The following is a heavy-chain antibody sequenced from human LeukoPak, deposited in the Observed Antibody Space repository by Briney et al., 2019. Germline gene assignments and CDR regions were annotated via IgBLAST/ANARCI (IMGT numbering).Heavy chain of an antibody. CDR3: ARGGVEAHLSNY. CDR2: INANSGGT. J-gene: IGHJ4*02. Sequence: DASVTVSFMASGYTFTDYYMHWLGQAPAQGLAWMGWINANSGGTNYAQKFQGRVTMTRDTSISTAYMELSRLRSDDTAVYHCARGGVEAHLSNYWGQGTLVTVS. V-gene: IGHV1-2*02. D-gene: IGHD1-26*01. CDR1: GYTFTDYY.